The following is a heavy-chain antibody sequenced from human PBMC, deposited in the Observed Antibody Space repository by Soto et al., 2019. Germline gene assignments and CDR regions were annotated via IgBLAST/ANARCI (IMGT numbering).Heavy chain of an antibody. J-gene: IGHJ6*02. Sequence: QVQLVQSGAEVKKPGSSVKVSCKASVYNFSSSAFSWVRQAPGQGREWMGRIIPFFHAANYAQRFQGRVTITSDESTSTVYQELSSLRSEDSAREDCARDQNPYYHYYGMDVWGQGTTVTVSS. V-gene: IGHV1-69*18. CDR1: VYNFSSSA. CDR3: ARDQNPYYHYYGMDV. CDR2: IIPFFHAA.